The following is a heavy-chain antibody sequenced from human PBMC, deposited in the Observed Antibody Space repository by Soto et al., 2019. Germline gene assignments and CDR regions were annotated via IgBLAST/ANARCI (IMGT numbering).Heavy chain of an antibody. CDR3: ARQGSWPYYYYGLDV. D-gene: IGHD1-26*01. Sequence: QVQLVQSGPEVRKPGGSVKVSCEASGYTFTTSGISWVRQVPGQGLEWMGWISTYNGDTNSAQNFQGRVLMTADTSTGTAYMELMSLKSDDTAVYYCARQGSWPYYYYGLDVWGQGTIVTVSS. CDR1: GYTFTTSG. J-gene: IGHJ6*02. CDR2: ISTYNGDT. V-gene: IGHV1-18*01.